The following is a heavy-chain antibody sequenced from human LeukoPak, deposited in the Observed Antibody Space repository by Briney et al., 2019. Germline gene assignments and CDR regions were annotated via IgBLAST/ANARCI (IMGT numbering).Heavy chain of an antibody. Sequence: PSETLSLTCTVSGGSISSGGYYWSWIRQHPGKGLEWIGYIYYSGSTYYNPSLKSRVTISVDTSKNQFSLKLSSVTAADTAVYYCARGVLSPGSSWYTDYWGQGTLVTVSS. V-gene: IGHV4-31*03. CDR2: IYYSGST. CDR3: ARGVLSPGSSWYTDY. CDR1: GGSISSGGYY. J-gene: IGHJ4*02. D-gene: IGHD6-13*01.